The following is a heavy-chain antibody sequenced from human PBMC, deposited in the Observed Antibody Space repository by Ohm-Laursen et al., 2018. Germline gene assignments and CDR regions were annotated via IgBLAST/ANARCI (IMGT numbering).Heavy chain of an antibody. D-gene: IGHD4-23*01. V-gene: IGHV2-70*16. CDR3: AHDYGDNSIVH. J-gene: IGHJ1*01. CDR2: VDWGDEE. CDR1: GFSLSTSGMC. Sequence: TQTLTLTCTFSGFSLSTSGMCVSWIRQPPGKALGWLARVDWGDEEFYSTSLKSRLTISKDTSKNQVVLTMTNMDPADTATYYCAHDYGDNSIVHWGQGTLVTVSS.